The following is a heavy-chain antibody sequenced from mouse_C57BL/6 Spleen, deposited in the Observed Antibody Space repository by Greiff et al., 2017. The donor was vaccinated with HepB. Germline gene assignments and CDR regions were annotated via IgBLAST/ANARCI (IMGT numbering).Heavy chain of an antibody. CDR1: GYTFTSYW. J-gene: IGHJ3*01. CDR2: INPSSGYT. D-gene: IGHD2-4*01. CDR3: ARDYPFAY. V-gene: IGHV1-7*01. Sequence: VKLQESGAELAKPGASVKLSCKASGYTFTSYWMHWVKQRPGQGLEWIGYINPSSGYTKYNQKFKDKATLTAYKSSSTAYMQLSSLTYEDSAVYYCARDYPFAYWGQGTLVTVSA.